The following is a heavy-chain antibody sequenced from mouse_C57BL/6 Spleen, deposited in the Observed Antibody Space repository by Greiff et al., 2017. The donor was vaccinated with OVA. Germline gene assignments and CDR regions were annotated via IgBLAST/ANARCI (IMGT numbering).Heavy chain of an antibody. D-gene: IGHD3-2*02. J-gene: IGHJ2*01. CDR2: ISSGGDYI. CDR1: GFTFSSYA. CDR3: TRGGSSGYVDYFDY. V-gene: IGHV5-9-1*02. Sequence: EVQGVESGEGLVKPGGSLKLSCAASGFTFSSYAMSWVRQTPEKRLEWVAYISSGGDYIYYADTVKGRFTISRDNARNTLYLQMSSLKSEDTAMYYCTRGGSSGYVDYFDYWGQGTTLTVSS.